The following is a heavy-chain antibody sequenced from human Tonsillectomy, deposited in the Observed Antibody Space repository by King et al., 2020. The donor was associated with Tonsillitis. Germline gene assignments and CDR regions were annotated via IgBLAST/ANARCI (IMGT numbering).Heavy chain of an antibody. V-gene: IGHV5-51*01. CDR3: ARLEGDTYSGVDY. D-gene: IGHD2-21*01. CDR1: GYSFSTYW. CDR2: IYPSDSDS. J-gene: IGHJ4*02. Sequence: EVQLVESGAEVKKPGESLKISCKGSGYSFSTYWIGWVRQMPGKGLEWMGIIYPSDSDSRYSPSFQGQVTISADKSISTAYLQWSSLKASDTAMYYCARLEGDTYSGVDYWGQGTLVTVSS.